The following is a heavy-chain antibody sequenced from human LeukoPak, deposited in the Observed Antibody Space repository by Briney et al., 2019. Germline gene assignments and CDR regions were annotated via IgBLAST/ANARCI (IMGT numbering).Heavy chain of an antibody. CDR2: IRYDGSNK. CDR3: ARNLGYDSSGYVDY. J-gene: IGHJ4*02. CDR1: GFTFSSYG. D-gene: IGHD3-22*01. V-gene: IGHV3-30*02. Sequence: GGSLRLSCAASGFTFSSYGMHWVRQAPGKGLEWVAFIRYDGSNKYYADSVKGRFTISRDNSKNTLYLQMNSLRAEDTAVYYCARNLGYDSSGYVDYWGQGTLVTVSS.